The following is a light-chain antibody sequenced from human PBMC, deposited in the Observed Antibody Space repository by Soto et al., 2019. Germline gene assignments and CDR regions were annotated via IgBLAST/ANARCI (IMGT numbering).Light chain of an antibody. J-gene: IGKJ3*01. CDR1: QGISNY. V-gene: IGKV1-27*01. CDR3: QNYNNFLFT. CDR2: HAS. Sequence: DIKMTQSPSSLSASIGDRVTITCRASQGISNYLAWYQEKPGKAPELLIYHASTLQSGVPSRFSGSGSGTDFTLTISSLQPEDVATYYCQNYNNFLFTFGPGTKVDIK.